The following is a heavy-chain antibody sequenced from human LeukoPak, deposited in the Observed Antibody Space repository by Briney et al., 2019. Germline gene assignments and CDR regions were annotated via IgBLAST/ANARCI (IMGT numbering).Heavy chain of an antibody. CDR3: ARASKSAWYVWNYYYYRDA. D-gene: IGHD6-19*01. CDR2: ISGSSSYI. Sequence: GGSLRLSCAASGFTFSDYSMNWVRQAPGGGLEWVSSISGSSSYILYADAVKGRFTISRDNAKNSLYLQLNSLRAEDTAVYYRARASKSAWYVWNYYYYRDAWGKGTTITVSS. CDR1: GFTFSDYS. V-gene: IGHV3-21*01. J-gene: IGHJ6*03.